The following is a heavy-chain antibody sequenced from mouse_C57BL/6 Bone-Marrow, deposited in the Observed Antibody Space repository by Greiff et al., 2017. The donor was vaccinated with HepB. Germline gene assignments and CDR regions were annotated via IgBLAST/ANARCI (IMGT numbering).Heavy chain of an antibody. J-gene: IGHJ4*01. Sequence: QVQLQQSGAELVRPGTSVKVSCKASGYAFTNYLIEWVKQRPGQGLEWIGVINPGSGGTNYNEKFKGKATLTADKSSSTAYMQLSSLTSEDSAVYCGARAGLGYAMDYWGQGTSVTVSS. CDR1: GYAFTNYL. CDR3: ARAGLGYAMDY. V-gene: IGHV1-54*01. CDR2: INPGSGGT.